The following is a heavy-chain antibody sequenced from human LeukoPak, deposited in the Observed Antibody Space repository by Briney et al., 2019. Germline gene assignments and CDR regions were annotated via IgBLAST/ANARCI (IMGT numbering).Heavy chain of an antibody. CDR3: ARGGQRPFDY. J-gene: IGHJ4*02. V-gene: IGHV4-30-4*02. CDR1: GGSISSGDYY. D-gene: IGHD6-25*01. Sequence: SETLSLTCTVSGGSISSGDYYWSWIRQPPGKGLEWIGYIYYSGSTYYNPSLKSRVTISVDTSKNQFSLRLSSVTAADTALYYCARGGQRPFDYWGQGTLVTVSS. CDR2: IYYSGST.